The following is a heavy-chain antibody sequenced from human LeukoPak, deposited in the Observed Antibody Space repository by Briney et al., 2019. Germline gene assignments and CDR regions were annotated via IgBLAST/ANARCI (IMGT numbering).Heavy chain of an antibody. Sequence: GESLKISCKGSGYSFTSYWIGWVRQMPGKGLEWMGIIYPGDSDTRYSSSFQGQVTISADKSISTAYLQWSSLKASDTAMYYCARLVPVSSWYPYSLDYWGQGTLVTVSS. D-gene: IGHD6-13*01. J-gene: IGHJ4*02. V-gene: IGHV5-51*01. CDR2: IYPGDSDT. CDR3: ARLVPVSSWYPYSLDY. CDR1: GYSFTSYW.